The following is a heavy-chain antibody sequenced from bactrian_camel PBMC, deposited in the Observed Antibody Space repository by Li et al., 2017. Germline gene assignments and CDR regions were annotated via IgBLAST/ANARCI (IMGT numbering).Heavy chain of an antibody. CDR1: GRSNENYF. CDR3: KAECRKRAPVGYPTRAY. D-gene: IGHD4*01. Sequence: QLVESGGGSVQAGGSLRLSCAISGRSNENYFLAWFRQPPGKERVGVAAMYTGFDGATTYADSVKDRFTISQDNNKNTLYLEMRSLKTEDTAMYYCKAECRKRAPVGYPTRAYWGQGTQVTVS. CDR2: MYTGFDGAT. V-gene: IGHV3S32*01. J-gene: IGHJ4*01.